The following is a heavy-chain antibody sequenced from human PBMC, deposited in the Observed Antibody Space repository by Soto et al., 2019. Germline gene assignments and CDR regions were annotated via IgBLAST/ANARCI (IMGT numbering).Heavy chain of an antibody. D-gene: IGHD2-15*01. Sequence: VQLVQSGAEVKNHGSSVKVSCKASGGTFSSYAITGARQAPGQGLVWMRGIIPLFGRANYAQQFQGRVTITAAASRSTAYMERSSLTSEDTAAYYCTQGLEVEADGPCQFELWGSGTLGTFSS. CDR2: IIPLFGRA. CDR3: TQGLEVEADGPCQFEL. V-gene: IGHV1-69*12. J-gene: IGHJ2*01. CDR1: GGTFSSYA.